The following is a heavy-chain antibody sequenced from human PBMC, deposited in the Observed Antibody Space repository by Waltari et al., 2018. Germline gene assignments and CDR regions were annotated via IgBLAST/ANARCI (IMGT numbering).Heavy chain of an antibody. Sequence: QVQLQESGPGLVKPSQTLSLTCTVSGGSISSGSYYWSWIRQPAGKGLEWIGRIYTSGSTNYNPSLKSRVTISVDTSKNQFSLKLSSVTAADMAVYYCARVSSLAYYYYYMDVWGKGTTVTVSS. CDR3: ARVSSLAYYYYYMDV. CDR2: IYTSGST. V-gene: IGHV4-61*02. J-gene: IGHJ6*03. CDR1: GGSISSGSYY. D-gene: IGHD6-13*01.